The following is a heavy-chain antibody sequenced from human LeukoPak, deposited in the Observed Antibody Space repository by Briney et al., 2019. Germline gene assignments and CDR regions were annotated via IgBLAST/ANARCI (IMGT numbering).Heavy chain of an antibody. D-gene: IGHD3-22*01. V-gene: IGHV1-46*01. CDR2: INPSGGST. J-gene: IGHJ4*02. CDR1: GYTFTSYY. Sequence: ASVKVSCKASGYTFTSYYMHWERQAPGQGLEWMGIINPSGGSTSYAQKFQGRVTMTRDTSTSTVYMELSSLRSEDTAVYYCARDPPINYYDSSGFDYWGQGTLVTVSS. CDR3: ARDPPINYYDSSGFDY.